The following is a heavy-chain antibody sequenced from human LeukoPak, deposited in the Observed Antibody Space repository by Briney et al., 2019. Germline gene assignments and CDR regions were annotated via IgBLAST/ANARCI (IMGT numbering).Heavy chain of an antibody. CDR1: GGSISSSSDY. CDR2: IYYSENT. V-gene: IGHV4-39*01. Sequence: SETLSLTCTVSGGSISSSSDYWGWIRQAPGKGLEWIGSIYYSENTYYNSSLKSRVTISVDTSKNQFSLKLNSVTAADTAVYFCARRTYSSSYWKHFDYWGQGTLVTVSS. CDR3: ARRTYSSSYWKHFDY. D-gene: IGHD1-26*01. J-gene: IGHJ4*02.